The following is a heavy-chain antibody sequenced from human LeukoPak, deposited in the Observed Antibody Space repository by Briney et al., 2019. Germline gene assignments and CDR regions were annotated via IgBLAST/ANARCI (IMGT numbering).Heavy chain of an antibody. Sequence: GASVKVSCKASGYTFSSYYLHWVRQAPGQGLEWMGIINPSGRSTSYAQKFQGRVTMTRDTSTSTVYMELSSLRPEDTAVYYCAREYYYDSSGFGYWGQGTLVTVSS. CDR1: GYTFSSYY. J-gene: IGHJ4*02. V-gene: IGHV1-46*01. D-gene: IGHD3-22*01. CDR3: AREYYYDSSGFGY. CDR2: INPSGRST.